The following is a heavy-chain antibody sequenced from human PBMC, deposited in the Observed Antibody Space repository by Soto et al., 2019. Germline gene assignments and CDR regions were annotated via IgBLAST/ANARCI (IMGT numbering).Heavy chain of an antibody. J-gene: IGHJ2*01. D-gene: IGHD3-10*01. CDR1: GFTFSDHV. Sequence: EVQLVESGGGLVQPGGSLRLSCAASGFTFSDHVMDWVRQAPGKGLEWVGRIRNKAYSYTTEYAASVKGRFTISRDDSMNSLYLQMNSLKTEDTAVYCARGGGWYFDLWGRGTLVTVSS. V-gene: IGHV3-72*01. CDR2: IRNKAYSYTT. CDR3: ARGGGWYFDL.